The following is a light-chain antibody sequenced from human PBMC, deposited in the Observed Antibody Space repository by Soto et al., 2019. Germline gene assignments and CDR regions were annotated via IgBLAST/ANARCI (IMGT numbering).Light chain of an antibody. J-gene: IGKJ1*01. CDR3: QQYGSSPYWT. CDR2: GAS. Sequence: EIVLTQSPGTLSLSPGERATLSCRASQSFSSSYLAWYQQKPGQTPRLLIYGASSRATGIPDRFSGSGSGTDFTLTISRLEPEDFAVYYCQQYGSSPYWTFGQGTKLEIK. CDR1: QSFSSSY. V-gene: IGKV3-20*01.